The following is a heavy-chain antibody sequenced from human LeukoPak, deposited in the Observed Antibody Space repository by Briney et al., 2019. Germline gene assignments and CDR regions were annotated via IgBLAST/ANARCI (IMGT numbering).Heavy chain of an antibody. D-gene: IGHD3-3*01. J-gene: IGHJ6*03. Sequence: GGSLRLSCAASGFTFSNAWMSWVRQAPGKGLEWVGRIKSKTDGGTTDYAAPVKGRFTISRDDSKNTLYLQMNSLKTEDTAVYYCTTGGGSGYPLYYYYYMDVWGKGTTVTVSS. V-gene: IGHV3-15*01. CDR1: GFTFSNAW. CDR3: TTGGGSGYPLYYYYYMDV. CDR2: IKSKTDGGTT.